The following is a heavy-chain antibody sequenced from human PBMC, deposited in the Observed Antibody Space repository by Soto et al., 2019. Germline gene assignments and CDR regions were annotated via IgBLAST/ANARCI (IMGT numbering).Heavy chain of an antibody. J-gene: IGHJ5*02. V-gene: IGHV4-39*01. Sequence: PSETLSLTCTVSGGSISSISYYWGWIRQPPGKGLEWIGSIYYSGSTYYNPSLKSRVTISVDTSKNQFSLKLSSVTAADTAVYYCARGAGAYYDFWSGLNWFDPWGQGTLVTVSS. CDR3: ARGAGAYYDFWSGLNWFDP. D-gene: IGHD3-3*01. CDR1: GGSISSISYY. CDR2: IYYSGST.